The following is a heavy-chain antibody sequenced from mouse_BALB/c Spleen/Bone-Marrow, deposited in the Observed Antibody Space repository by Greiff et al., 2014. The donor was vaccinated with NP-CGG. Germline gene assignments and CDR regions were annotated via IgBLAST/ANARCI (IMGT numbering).Heavy chain of an antibody. D-gene: IGHD2-1*01. Sequence: QVQLQQSGPELVKPVALVKISCKASGYTFTSYDIKWVKQRPGQGLEWIGWIYPGDGSTKYNEKFKGKATVTADKSSSTAYMQLNSLTSENSAVYFCARSGNYYGHYYWYFDVWGAGTTVTVSS. CDR2: IYPGDGST. CDR3: ARSGNYYGHYYWYFDV. V-gene: IGHV1S56*01. CDR1: GYTFTSYD. J-gene: IGHJ1*01.